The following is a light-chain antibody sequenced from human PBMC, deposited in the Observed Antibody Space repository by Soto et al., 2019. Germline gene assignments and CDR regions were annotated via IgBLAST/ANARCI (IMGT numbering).Light chain of an antibody. Sequence: ELVFTQSPGTLSLSAGERATLSCRASRPIYSDYFAWYVKRPYQARRLLIYGISRRAPGIPDRFSGSGTAKEFTLTISRREPEDLAVYYCHVYDGWTFGRGTKV. J-gene: IGKJ1*01. V-gene: IGKV3-20*01. CDR2: GIS. CDR3: HVYDGWT. CDR1: RPIYSDY.